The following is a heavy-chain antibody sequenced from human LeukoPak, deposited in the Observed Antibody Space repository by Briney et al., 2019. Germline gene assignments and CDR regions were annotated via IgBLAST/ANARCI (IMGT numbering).Heavy chain of an antibody. D-gene: IGHD2-2*02. CDR1: GFTFTNYP. V-gene: IGHV3-23*01. Sequence: QPGGSLRLSCAASGFTFTNYPMTWVRQAPGKGLEWVSTITGGVGTTYYADSVKGRFTISRDNSKNTLYLQMNSLRADDTAMYYCAKDLCSSTSCYRAFDSWGQGTLVTVSS. CDR3: AKDLCSSTSCYRAFDS. CDR2: ITGGVGTT. J-gene: IGHJ4*02.